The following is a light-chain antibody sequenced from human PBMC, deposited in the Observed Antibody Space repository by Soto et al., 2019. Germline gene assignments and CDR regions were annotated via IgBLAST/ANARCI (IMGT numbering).Light chain of an antibody. Sequence: DIVLTQSPATLSLSPGERATLSCRASQSVGSYLAWYQQKPGQAPRLLIYDASNRATGIPARFSGSGSGTDFTLTISSQEPEDFAVYYCQQRSAWPPTVGGGTKLEIK. CDR1: QSVGSY. CDR2: DAS. V-gene: IGKV3-11*01. CDR3: QQRSAWPPT. J-gene: IGKJ4*01.